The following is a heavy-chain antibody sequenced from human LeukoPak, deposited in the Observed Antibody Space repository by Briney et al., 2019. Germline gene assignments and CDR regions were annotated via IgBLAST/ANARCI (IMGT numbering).Heavy chain of an antibody. D-gene: IGHD5-18*01. V-gene: IGHV3-48*03. CDR2: ISSSGSSI. CDR1: GFTFSSYE. Sequence: GGSLRLSCVASGFTFSSYEMNWVRQAPGKGLEWVSFISSSGSSIYYADSVKGRFTISRDNAKNSVFLQMNSLRAEDTALYYCAKSGIIQGYYFYYMDVWGKGTTVTISS. CDR3: AKSGIIQGYYFYYMDV. J-gene: IGHJ6*03.